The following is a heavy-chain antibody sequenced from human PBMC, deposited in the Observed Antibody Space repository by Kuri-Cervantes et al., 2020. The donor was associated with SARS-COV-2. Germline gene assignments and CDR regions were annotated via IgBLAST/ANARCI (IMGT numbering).Heavy chain of an antibody. Sequence: SETLSLTCAVFGGSFSGYYWSWSRQSPGKGLEWIGKINHSGSTNYNPSLSSRVTISVDMSKNQFSLMLSSVTAADTAMYYCARGREGVVPATILGLGYFLYFSMDVWGKGTSVTVSS. CDR1: GGSFSGYY. J-gene: IGHJ6*03. CDR3: ARGREGVVPATILGLGYFLYFSMDV. D-gene: IGHD2-2*01. CDR2: INHSGST. V-gene: IGHV4-34*01.